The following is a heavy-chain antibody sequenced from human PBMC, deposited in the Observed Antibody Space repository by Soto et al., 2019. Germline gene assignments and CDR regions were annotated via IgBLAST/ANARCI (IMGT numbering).Heavy chain of an antibody. Sequence: ASVKVSCKASGYTFTSYGISWVRQAPGQGLEWMGWISAYNGNTNYAQKLQGRVTMTTDTSTSTAYMELRSLRSDDTAVYYCARGFGLGSSSIKHPYYYYGMDVWGQGTKVTV. CDR2: ISAYNGNT. D-gene: IGHD6-6*01. V-gene: IGHV1-18*04. J-gene: IGHJ6*02. CDR3: ARGFGLGSSSIKHPYYYYGMDV. CDR1: GYTFTSYG.